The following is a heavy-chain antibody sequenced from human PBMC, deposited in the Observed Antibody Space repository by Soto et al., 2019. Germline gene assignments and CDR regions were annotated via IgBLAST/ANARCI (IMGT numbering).Heavy chain of an antibody. CDR3: ARALGYYDTSGYYYLPDY. D-gene: IGHD3-22*01. CDR2: ISADNGNT. V-gene: IGHV1-18*01. Sequence: QVQLLQSGAEVKKPGASVKVSCKASGSTYISYGITWVRQAPGQGLEWIGWISADNGNTHFGQKFRCRVTLGTDTSTNTAYMELRNLTSDDTAVYYCARALGYYDTSGYYYLPDYWGQGTLVTVSS. J-gene: IGHJ4*02. CDR1: GSTYISYG.